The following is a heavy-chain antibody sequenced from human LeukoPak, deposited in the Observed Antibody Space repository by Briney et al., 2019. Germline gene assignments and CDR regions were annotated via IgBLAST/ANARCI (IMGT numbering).Heavy chain of an antibody. CDR3: ARDLCSSTSCYPDY. CDR1: GFNFSSYS. Sequence: GGSLRLSCAASGFNFSSYSMNWVRQAPGKGLEWVSYISSSSSTIYYADSVKGRFTISRDNAKNSLYLQMNSLRAEDTAVYYCARDLCSSTSCYPDYWGQGTLVTVSS. V-gene: IGHV3-48*01. J-gene: IGHJ4*02. D-gene: IGHD2-2*01. CDR2: ISSSSSTI.